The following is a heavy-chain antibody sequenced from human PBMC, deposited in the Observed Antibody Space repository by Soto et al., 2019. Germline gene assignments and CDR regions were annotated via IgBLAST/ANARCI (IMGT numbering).Heavy chain of an antibody. CDR2: IGSSSSYI. CDR3: ARDIIGGGYYWSVKPSYSSCIDV. V-gene: IGHV3-21*01. J-gene: IGHJ6*02. Sequence: GGSLRISCAASGFTFSSYSMNWVRQAPGKGLEWVSSIGSSSSYIYYADSVKGRFTISRDNAKNSLYLQMNSLRAEDTAVYYCARDIIGGGYYWSVKPSYSSCIDVSCQATT. CDR1: GFTFSSYS. D-gene: IGHD3-22*01.